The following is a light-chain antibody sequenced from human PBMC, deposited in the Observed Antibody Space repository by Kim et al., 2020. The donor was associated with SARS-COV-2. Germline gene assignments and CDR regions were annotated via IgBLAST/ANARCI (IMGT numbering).Light chain of an antibody. CDR1: SRADGGSNL. CDR2: EVR. J-gene: IGLJ1*01. V-gene: IGLV2-23*02. CDR3: CSYAGSSTLYV. Sequence: QSITISCTGTSRADGGSNLVSWDHQHPRKAPHLLIYEVRKPPSGVSNRFSGSKSGHTASLTISGLQAEDEADYYCCSYAGSSTLYVFGTGTKVTVL.